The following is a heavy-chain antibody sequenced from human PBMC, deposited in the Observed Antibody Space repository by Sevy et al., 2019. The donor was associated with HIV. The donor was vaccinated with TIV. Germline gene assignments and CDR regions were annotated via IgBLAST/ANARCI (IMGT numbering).Heavy chain of an antibody. Sequence: SKTLSLTCTVSGGSISSYYCSWIRQPPGKGLEWIGYIYYSGSTKYNPSLKSRVTISLDTSKNQFSLKLSSVTAADTAVYYCARERDYYNTSLGYWGQGTLVTVSS. CDR2: IYYSGST. V-gene: IGHV4-59*01. J-gene: IGHJ4*02. CDR3: ARERDYYNTSLGY. CDR1: GGSISSYY. D-gene: IGHD3-22*01.